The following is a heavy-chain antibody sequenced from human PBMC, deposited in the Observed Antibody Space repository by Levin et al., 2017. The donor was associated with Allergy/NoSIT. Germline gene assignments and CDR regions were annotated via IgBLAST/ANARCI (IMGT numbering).Heavy chain of an antibody. V-gene: IGHV1-2*02. CDR3: ARQGSGYCTNGVCFHDDYDGMDG. CDR1: GYTFTGYY. J-gene: IGHJ6*02. D-gene: IGHD2-8*01. CDR2: INPNSGGT. Sequence: GESLKISCKASGYTFTGYYMHWVRQAPGQGLEWMGWINPNSGGTNYAQKFQGRVTMTRDTSISTAYMELSRLRSDDTAVYYCARQGSGYCTNGVCFHDDYDGMDGWGQGTTVTVSS.